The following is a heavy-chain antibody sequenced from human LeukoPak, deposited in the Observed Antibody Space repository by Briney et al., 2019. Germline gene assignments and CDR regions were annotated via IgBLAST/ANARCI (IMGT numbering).Heavy chain of an antibody. CDR2: INPSGGST. V-gene: IGHV1-46*01. Sequence: ASVKVSCQASGYTFTDYSIHWVRQAPGQGLEWMGIINPSGGSTSYAQKFQGRVTMTRDMSTSTVYMELSSLRSEDTAVYYCARSPYYYYYMDVWGKGTTVTVSS. J-gene: IGHJ6*03. CDR1: GYTFTDYS. CDR3: ARSPYYYYYMDV.